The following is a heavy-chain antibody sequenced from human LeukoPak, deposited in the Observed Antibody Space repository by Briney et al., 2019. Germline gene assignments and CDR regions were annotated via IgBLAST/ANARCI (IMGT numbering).Heavy chain of an antibody. V-gene: IGHV4-39*07. Sequence: SETLSLTCIVSGGSISSISSNNYHWGWIRQPPGKGLEWIGSIYYSGSTYYNPSLKSRVTISVDTSKNQFSLKLSSVTAADTAVYYCARGQAYYFDYWGQGTLVTVSS. CDR3: ARGQAYYFDY. CDR2: IYYSGST. CDR1: GGSISSISSNNYH. J-gene: IGHJ4*02.